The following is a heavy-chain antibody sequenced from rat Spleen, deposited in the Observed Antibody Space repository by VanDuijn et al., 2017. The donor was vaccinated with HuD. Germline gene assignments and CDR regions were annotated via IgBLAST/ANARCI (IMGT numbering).Heavy chain of an antibody. Sequence: EVRLVESGGGLVQPGRSLKLSCAASGFTFSDYNMAWVRQAPKKGLEWVATISYDGSSTYYRDSVKGRFTISRDNAKSTPYLQIDSLRSEDTATYYCARLYSDGYEYFDYWGQGVMVTVSS. D-gene: IGHD1-12*03. V-gene: IGHV5-7*01. CDR3: ARLYSDGYEYFDY. CDR2: ISYDGSST. CDR1: GFTFSDYN. J-gene: IGHJ2*01.